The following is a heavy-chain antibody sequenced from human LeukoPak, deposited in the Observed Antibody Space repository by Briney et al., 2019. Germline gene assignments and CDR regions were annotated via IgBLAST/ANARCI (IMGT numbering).Heavy chain of an antibody. D-gene: IGHD6-19*01. J-gene: IGHJ4*02. V-gene: IGHV4-59*01. CDR2: IYYSGST. CDR1: GGSISSYC. CDR3: ARGDSSGWPERPEKFDY. Sequence: PSETLSLTCTVSGGSISSYCWSWIRQPPGKGLEWIGYIYYSGSTNYNPSLKSRVTISVDTSKNQFSLKLSSVTAADTAVYYCARGDSSGWPERPEKFDYWGQGTLVTVSS.